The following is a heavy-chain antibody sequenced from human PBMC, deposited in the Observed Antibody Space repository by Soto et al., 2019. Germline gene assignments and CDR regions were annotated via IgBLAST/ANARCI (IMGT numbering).Heavy chain of an antibody. J-gene: IGHJ5*02. CDR2: IYWNDDK. CDR1: GFSLSTSGVG. V-gene: IGHV2-5*01. Sequence: SGPTLVKPTQTLTLTCTFSGFSLSTSGVGVGWIRQPPGKALEWLALIYWNDDKRYSPSLKSRLTITKDTSKNQVVLTMTNMDPVDTATYYCAHRVVDYYDSSGYYYDWFDPWGQGTLVTVSS. D-gene: IGHD3-22*01. CDR3: AHRVVDYYDSSGYYYDWFDP.